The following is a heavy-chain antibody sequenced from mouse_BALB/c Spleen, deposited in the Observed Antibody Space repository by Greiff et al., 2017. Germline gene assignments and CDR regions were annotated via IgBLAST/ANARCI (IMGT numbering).Heavy chain of an antibody. CDR2: INSNGGST. CDR1: GFTFSSYG. CDR3: TRVYYYGSSGYFDV. Sequence: EVQLVESGGGLVQPGGSLKLSCAASGFTFSSYGMSWVRQTPDKRLELVATINSNGGSTYYPDSVKGRFTISRDNAKNTLYLQMSSLKSEDTAMYYCTRVYYYGSSGYFDVWGAGTTVTVSS. V-gene: IGHV5-6-3*01. J-gene: IGHJ1*01. D-gene: IGHD1-1*01.